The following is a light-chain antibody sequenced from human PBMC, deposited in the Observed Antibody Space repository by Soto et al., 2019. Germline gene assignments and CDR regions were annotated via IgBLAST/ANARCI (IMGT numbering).Light chain of an antibody. CDR2: DAS. V-gene: IGKV3-11*01. Sequence: EIVMTQSPATLSLSPGDTATLSCRATQSLRNYLAWYQQKLGQAPRLLIYDASKRATGIPARFSGSGSGTDFTLTISSLEPEDFAVYFCQQRSDWPPTVGQGTRLENK. CDR3: QQRSDWPPT. CDR1: QSLRNY. J-gene: IGKJ5*01.